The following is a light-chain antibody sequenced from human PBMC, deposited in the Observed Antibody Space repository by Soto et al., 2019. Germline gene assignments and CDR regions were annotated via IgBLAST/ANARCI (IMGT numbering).Light chain of an antibody. V-gene: IGLV1-40*01. Sequence: QSVLTQPPSVSGAPGQKVTISCTRSSSNIGAAYDVHWYQHLPGTAPKLLIYGNNNRPSGVPDRFSGSKSGTSASVAITGLQAEDEADYYCQSYDSSLSGWVFGGGTKLTVL. CDR3: QSYDSSLSGWV. CDR1: SSNIGAAYD. J-gene: IGLJ3*02. CDR2: GNN.